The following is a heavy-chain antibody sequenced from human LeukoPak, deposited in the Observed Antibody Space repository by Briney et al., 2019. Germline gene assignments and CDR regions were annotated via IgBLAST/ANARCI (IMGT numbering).Heavy chain of an antibody. V-gene: IGHV4-39*01. Sequence: SETLSLTCTVSGGSISSSSYYWGWIRQPPGKGLEWIGSIYYSGSTYYNPSLKSRVTISVDTSKNQFSLKLSSVTAADTAVYYCARRYDVVVVAATPRYWYFDLWGRGTLVTVSS. CDR1: GGSISSSSYY. D-gene: IGHD2-15*01. CDR2: IYYSGST. J-gene: IGHJ2*01. CDR3: ARRYDVVVVAATPRYWYFDL.